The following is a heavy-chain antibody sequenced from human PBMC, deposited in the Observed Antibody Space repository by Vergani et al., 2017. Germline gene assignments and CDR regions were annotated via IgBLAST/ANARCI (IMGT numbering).Heavy chain of an antibody. D-gene: IGHD5-12*01. CDR3: VRARCSGPCFMSNWFDS. V-gene: IGHV3-74*01. CDR1: GSSFSGYW. Sequence: EVQLVGSGGGLINPGGSLSLSCEGSGSSFSGYWMHWVGQSPGKGLVWVSRIKSDGSITNYADSVKGRFTISRDNAKNTLYLEMNSLRGDDTAIYYCVRARCSGPCFMSNWFDSWGQGTLVTVSS. CDR2: IKSDGSIT. J-gene: IGHJ5*01.